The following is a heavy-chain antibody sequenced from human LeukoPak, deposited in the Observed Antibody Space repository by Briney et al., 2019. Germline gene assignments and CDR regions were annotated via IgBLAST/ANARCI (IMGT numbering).Heavy chain of an antibody. V-gene: IGHV3-30*04. D-gene: IGHD4-17*01. CDR1: GFTFRNFA. Sequence: GRSLRLSCAASGFTFRNFAMHWVRQAPGKGLEWVAVISYDGDYQYYADSVKGRFTISRDSSKNTVYLQMNSLRPEDTAVYYCARDSYDYGDYGSSFDYWGQGTLVTVSS. J-gene: IGHJ4*02. CDR3: ARDSYDYGDYGSSFDY. CDR2: ISYDGDYQ.